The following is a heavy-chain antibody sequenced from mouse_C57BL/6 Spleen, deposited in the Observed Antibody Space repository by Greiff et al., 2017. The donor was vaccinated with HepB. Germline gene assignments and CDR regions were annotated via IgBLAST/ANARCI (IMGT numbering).Heavy chain of an antibody. V-gene: IGHV1-72*01. CDR1: GYTFTSYW. CDR3: ARGGYYDYDVDYAMDY. CDR2: IDPNSGGT. Sequence: VQLQQSGAELVKPGASVKLSCKASGYTFTSYWMHWVKQRPGRGLEWIGRIDPNSGGTKYNEKFKSKATLTVDKPSSTAYMQISSLTSEDSAVYYCARGGYYDYDVDYAMDYWGQGTSVTVSS. D-gene: IGHD2-4*01. J-gene: IGHJ4*01.